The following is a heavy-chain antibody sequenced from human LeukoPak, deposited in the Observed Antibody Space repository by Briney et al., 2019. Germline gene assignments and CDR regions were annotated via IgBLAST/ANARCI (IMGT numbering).Heavy chain of an antibody. D-gene: IGHD3-3*01. CDR1: GYTFTSYG. Sequence: GASVKVSCKASGYTFTSYGISWVRQAPGQGLEWMGWISAYNGNTNYAQKLQGRVTMTTDTSTSTAYMELRSLRSDDTAVYYCARFQGSYDLWSGYFDYWGQGTLVTVSS. V-gene: IGHV1-18*01. J-gene: IGHJ4*02. CDR2: ISAYNGNT. CDR3: ARFQGSYDLWSGYFDY.